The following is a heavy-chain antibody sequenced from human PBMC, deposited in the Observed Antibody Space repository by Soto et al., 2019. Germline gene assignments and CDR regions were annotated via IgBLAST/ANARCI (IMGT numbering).Heavy chain of an antibody. Sequence: PSETLSLTCTVSGGSISSGGYYWSWIRQHPGKGLEWIGYIFYSGTTYYSPSFQGQVTISADKSISTAYLQWNSLKASDTAMYYCARTDYSDYVDYWGQGTLVTVSS. J-gene: IGHJ4*02. V-gene: IGHV4-31*01. CDR1: GGSISSGGYY. CDR2: IFYSGTT. CDR3: ARTDYSDYVDY. D-gene: IGHD4-4*01.